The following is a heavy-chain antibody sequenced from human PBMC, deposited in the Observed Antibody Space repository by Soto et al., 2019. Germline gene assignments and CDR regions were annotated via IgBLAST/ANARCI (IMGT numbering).Heavy chain of an antibody. CDR3: ARQRTSLVTQAYFDV. CDR1: GDSINSRSYY. J-gene: IGHJ4*02. Sequence: AWETLSLTCTATGDSINSRSYYWGWIRQRTGKGLEWIGSIYYSGRTYTNPSLNSRVVMAIDTSNDQFSLKLKSVTAADTALYFSARQRTSLVTQAYFDVWGPGTLVTVSS. CDR2: IYYSGRT. V-gene: IGHV4-39*01. D-gene: IGHD2-21*02.